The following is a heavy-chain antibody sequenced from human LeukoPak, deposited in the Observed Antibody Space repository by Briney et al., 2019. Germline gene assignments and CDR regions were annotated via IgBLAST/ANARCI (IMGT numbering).Heavy chain of an antibody. J-gene: IGHJ4*02. D-gene: IGHD6-13*01. CDR2: ISAYNGNT. CDR3: ARDRREYIAAAGPPDFDY. CDR1: GYTFTSYG. V-gene: IGHV1-18*01. Sequence: ASVKVSCKASGYTFTSYGISWVRQAPGQGLEWMGWISAYNGNTNYAQKLQGRVAMTTDTSTSTAYMELRSLRSDDTAVYYCARDRREYIAAAGPPDFDYWGQGTLVTVSS.